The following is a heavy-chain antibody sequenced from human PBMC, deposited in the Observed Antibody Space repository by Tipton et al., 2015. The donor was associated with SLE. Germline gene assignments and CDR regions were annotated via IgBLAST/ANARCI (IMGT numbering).Heavy chain of an antibody. Sequence: LRLSCSVSGGSISSRSYYCGWIRQPPGMGLEWIGSIYYSGSTFHNPSLKSRLTISVDTSKNQFSLKLSSVTAADTAVYYCARAEYSFDYWGQGALVTVSS. V-gene: IGHV4-39*07. CDR2: IYYSGST. J-gene: IGHJ4*02. D-gene: IGHD3-10*01. CDR1: GGSISSRSYY. CDR3: ARAEYSFDY.